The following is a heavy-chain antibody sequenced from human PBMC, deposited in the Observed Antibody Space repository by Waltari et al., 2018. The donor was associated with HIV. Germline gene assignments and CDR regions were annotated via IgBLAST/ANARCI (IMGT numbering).Heavy chain of an antibody. Sequence: QVQLVESGGGVVQPGRSLRLSCAASRFTFSSYAIHWVRQAPGKGLEWVALISYDGSNKYYADSVKGRFTISRDNSKNTLYLQMNSLRTEDTAVYYCARDRTAYSSGWYSFDYWGQGTLVTVSS. CDR3: ARDRTAYSSGWYSFDY. V-gene: IGHV3-30-3*01. CDR2: ISYDGSNK. D-gene: IGHD6-19*01. J-gene: IGHJ4*02. CDR1: RFTFSSYA.